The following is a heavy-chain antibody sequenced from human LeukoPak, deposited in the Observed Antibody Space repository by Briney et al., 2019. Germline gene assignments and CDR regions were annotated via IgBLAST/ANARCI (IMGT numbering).Heavy chain of an antibody. Sequence: GGSLRLSCAASGFTFSDYYMSWIRRAPGKGLEWVSYISSSGSITYYADSLKGRFTISRDNAKNSLYLQMNSLRAEDTAVYYCAREILGPYYFHYWGQGTLVTVSS. V-gene: IGHV3-11*01. CDR2: ISSSGSIT. D-gene: IGHD7-27*01. CDR1: GFTFSDYY. J-gene: IGHJ4*02. CDR3: AREILGPYYFHY.